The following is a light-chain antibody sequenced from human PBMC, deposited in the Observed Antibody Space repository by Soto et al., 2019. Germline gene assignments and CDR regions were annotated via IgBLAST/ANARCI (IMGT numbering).Light chain of an antibody. CDR1: GPDVGGYNY. J-gene: IGLJ3*02. CDR3: SSYAGSTFGV. Sequence: QSVLTQPASVSGSPGQSITLSCTGSGPDVGGYNYVSWYQQYPGEAPKLLIFEVSNRPSGVSDRFSASKSGNTASLIISGLQAEDEAVYYCSSYAGSTFGVFGGGTKLTVL. CDR2: EVS. V-gene: IGLV2-14*01.